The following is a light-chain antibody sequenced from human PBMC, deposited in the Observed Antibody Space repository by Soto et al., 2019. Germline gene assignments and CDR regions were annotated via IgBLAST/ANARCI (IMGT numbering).Light chain of an antibody. Sequence: EIVMTQSPATLSVSPGERATLSCRASQSVSSNLAWYQQKPGQTPRLLIYGASTRATGIPARFSGSGSGTEFSIIISSRQYEDVVAYYCHQHNNWPPLTFGGGTKVEIK. CDR1: QSVSSN. V-gene: IGKV3-15*01. CDR3: HQHNNWPPLT. J-gene: IGKJ4*01. CDR2: GAS.